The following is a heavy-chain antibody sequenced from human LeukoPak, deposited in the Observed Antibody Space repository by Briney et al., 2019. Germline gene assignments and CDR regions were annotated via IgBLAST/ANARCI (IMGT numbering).Heavy chain of an antibody. CDR3: AREGHSGSSSFDY. Sequence: GGSLRLSCAASGFTFSSYAMHWVRQAPGKGLEWVAVISYDGSNKYYAGSVKGRFTISRDNSKNTLYLQMNSLRAEDTAVYYCAREGHSGSSSFDYWGQGTLVTVSS. V-gene: IGHV3-30-3*01. D-gene: IGHD6-13*01. CDR2: ISYDGSNK. J-gene: IGHJ4*02. CDR1: GFTFSSYA.